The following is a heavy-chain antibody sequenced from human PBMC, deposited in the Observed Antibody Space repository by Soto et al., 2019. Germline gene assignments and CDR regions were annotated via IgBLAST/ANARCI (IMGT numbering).Heavy chain of an antibody. CDR1: GFTFSSYG. CDR2: IWYDGSNK. CDR3: ARDRGAMIVVVHDAFDI. D-gene: IGHD3-22*01. J-gene: IGHJ3*02. Sequence: VQLVESGGGVVQPGRSLRLSCAASGFTFSSYGMHWVRQAPGKGLEWVAVIWYDGSNKYYADSVKGRFTISRDNSKNTLYLQMNSLRAEDTAVYYCARDRGAMIVVVHDAFDIWGQGTMVTVSS. V-gene: IGHV3-33*01.